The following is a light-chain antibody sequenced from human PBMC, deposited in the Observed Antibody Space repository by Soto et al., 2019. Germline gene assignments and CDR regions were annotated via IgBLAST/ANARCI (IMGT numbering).Light chain of an antibody. J-gene: IGKJ2*02. CDR2: GAS. Sequence: EIVLTQSPGTLSLSPGERATLSCRASQSVSSSYLAWYQQKPGQAPRLLIYGASSRATGIPDRFSGSGSGTDFTLTISRLEPEEFAEYYCQQYGSAWTFGQGTKLEI. CDR3: QQYGSAWT. CDR1: QSVSSSY. V-gene: IGKV3-20*01.